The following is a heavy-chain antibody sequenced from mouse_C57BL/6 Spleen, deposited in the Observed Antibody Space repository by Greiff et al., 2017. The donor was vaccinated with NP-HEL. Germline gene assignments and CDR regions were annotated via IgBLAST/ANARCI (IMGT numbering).Heavy chain of an antibody. D-gene: IGHD1-1*02. CDR2: IYPGNSDT. J-gene: IGHJ3*01. V-gene: IGHV1-5*01. CDR3: TSYGPFAY. CDR1: GYTFTSYW. Sequence: VQLQRSGTVLARPGASVKMSCKTSGYTFTSYWMHWVKQRPGQGLEWIGAIYPGNSDTSYNQKFKGKDKLTAVTSASTAFMELSSLTNEDSAVYYCTSYGPFAYWGQGTLVTVSA.